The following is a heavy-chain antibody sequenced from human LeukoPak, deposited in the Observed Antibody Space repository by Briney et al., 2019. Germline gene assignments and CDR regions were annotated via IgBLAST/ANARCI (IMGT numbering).Heavy chain of an antibody. CDR2: INPNSGDT. J-gene: IGHJ4*02. D-gene: IGHD6-13*01. V-gene: IGHV1-2*02. CDR1: GYTFTGYY. Sequence: ASVKVSCKASGYTFTGYYLHWVRQAPGQGLEWMGWINPNSGDTNYAQNFQGRVTMTRDTSISTAYMELSRLRSDDTAVYYCAREEQHQRGRHFEYWGQGTLVTVSS. CDR3: AREEQHQRGRHFEY.